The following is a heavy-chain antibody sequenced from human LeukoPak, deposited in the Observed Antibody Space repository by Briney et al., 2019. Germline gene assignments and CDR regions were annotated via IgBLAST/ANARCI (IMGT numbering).Heavy chain of an antibody. CDR1: GYSFTTYW. CDR3: ARRGVVGATYFDF. D-gene: IGHD1-26*01. CDR2: IYPGDFDT. J-gene: IGHJ4*02. V-gene: IGHV5-51*01. Sequence: GESLMISCQGSGYSFTTYWIGWVRQMPGRGLEWMGIIYPGDFDTRYSPSFQGHVTISVDKSINTAYLQWSSLRASDTAMYYCARRGVVGATYFDFWGQGTLVTVSS.